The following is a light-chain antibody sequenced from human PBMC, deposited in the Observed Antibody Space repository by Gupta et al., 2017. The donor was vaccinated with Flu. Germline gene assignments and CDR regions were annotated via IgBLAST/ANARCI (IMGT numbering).Light chain of an antibody. Sequence: DIQITQSPSTLSASVGDRVTITCRASQSISSWLAWYQQKAGKAPKLLIYQASNLESGVPSRFSGSGSGTEFTLTISSLQPDDSATYYCQQYNNYWTFGQGTKVEIK. V-gene: IGKV1-5*03. J-gene: IGKJ1*01. CDR3: QQYNNYWT. CDR2: QAS. CDR1: QSISSW.